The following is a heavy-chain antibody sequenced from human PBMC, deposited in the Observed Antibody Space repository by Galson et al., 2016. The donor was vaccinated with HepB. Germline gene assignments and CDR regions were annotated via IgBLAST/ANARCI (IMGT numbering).Heavy chain of an antibody. D-gene: IGHD2-15*01. CDR2: IWYDGSNK. J-gene: IGHJ4*02. V-gene: IGHV3-33*06. Sequence: SLRLSCAASGFTFSSYGMHWVRQAPGKGLEWVAVIWYDGSNKYYADSVKGRLITSRDNSKNTLYLQLNSLRAEDTAVYYCAKDGGYCSDATCYYRNSWGQGTLVTVSS. CDR3: AKDGGYCSDATCYYRNS. CDR1: GFTFSSYG.